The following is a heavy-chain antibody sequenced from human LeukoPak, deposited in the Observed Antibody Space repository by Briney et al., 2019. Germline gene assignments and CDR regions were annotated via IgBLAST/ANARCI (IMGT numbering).Heavy chain of an antibody. CDR1: GFTFSSYW. Sequence: PGGSLRLSCAASGFTFSSYWMRWVRQAPGKGLVWVSRINSDGSSTSYADSVKGRFTISRDNAKNTLYLQMNSLRAEDTAVYYCARGPIKGGYSGYDLDYWGQGTLVTVSS. V-gene: IGHV3-74*01. J-gene: IGHJ4*02. CDR3: ARGPIKGGYSGYDLDY. CDR2: INSDGSST. D-gene: IGHD5-12*01.